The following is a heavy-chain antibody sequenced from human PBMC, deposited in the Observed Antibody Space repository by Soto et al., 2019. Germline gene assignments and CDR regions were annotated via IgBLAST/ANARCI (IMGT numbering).Heavy chain of an antibody. V-gene: IGHV4-59*01. CDR3: ARGLPTVRDRAFDI. Sequence: SETLSLTCTVSGGSISSYYWSWIRQPPGKGLEWIGFIYNSGSTNYNPSLKSRVTISMDTSRNQFSLILSSVTAADTAVYYCARGLPTVRDRAFDIWGQGTMVTVSS. CDR1: GGSISSYY. J-gene: IGHJ3*02. CDR2: IYNSGST. D-gene: IGHD4-17*01.